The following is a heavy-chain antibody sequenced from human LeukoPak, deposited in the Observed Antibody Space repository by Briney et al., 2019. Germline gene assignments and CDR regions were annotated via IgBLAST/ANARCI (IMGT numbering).Heavy chain of an antibody. CDR2: IYYSGNT. D-gene: IGHD2/OR15-2a*01. Sequence: SQTLSLTCTVSGGSISSGGNYWSWIRQHPGKGLEWIGYIYYSGNTFYNPSLKSRVTLSVDTSKNQFSLNLSSVTAADTAVYFCARDRMRSYLDYRGQGTLVTVSS. CDR1: GGSISSGGNY. J-gene: IGHJ4*02. CDR3: ARDRMRSYLDY. V-gene: IGHV4-31*03.